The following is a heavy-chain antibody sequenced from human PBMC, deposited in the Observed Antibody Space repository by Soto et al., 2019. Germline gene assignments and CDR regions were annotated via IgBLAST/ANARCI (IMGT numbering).Heavy chain of an antibody. CDR3: ARDPINSSGWSPEAYYYGMGV. CDR1: ADTFTSYY. J-gene: IGHJ6*02. CDR2: INPNGGST. V-gene: IGHV1-46*01. Sequence: ASVKVSCKAPADTFTSYYIHWVRQAPGHGLEWMGIINPNGGSTRFAQTFQGRITMTRDTSTSTVYMELRSLRSEDTAVYYCARDPINSSGWSPEAYYYGMGVWGQGTTVTVSS. D-gene: IGHD6-19*01.